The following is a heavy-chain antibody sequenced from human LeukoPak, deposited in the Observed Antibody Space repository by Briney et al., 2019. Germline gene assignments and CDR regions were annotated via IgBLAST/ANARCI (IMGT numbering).Heavy chain of an antibody. D-gene: IGHD6-19*01. CDR1: GGTFSSYA. Sequence: GASVNVSCKASGGTFSSYAISWVRQAPGQGLEWMGGIIPIFGTANYAQKFQGRVTITADKSTSTAYMELSSLRSEDTAVYYCARQRVGAVAGNAFDIWGQGTMVTVSS. CDR2: IIPIFGTA. V-gene: IGHV1-69*06. CDR3: ARQRVGAVAGNAFDI. J-gene: IGHJ3*02.